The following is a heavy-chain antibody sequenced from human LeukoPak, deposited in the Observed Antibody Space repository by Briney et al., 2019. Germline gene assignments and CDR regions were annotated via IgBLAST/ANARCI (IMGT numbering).Heavy chain of an antibody. J-gene: IGHJ3*02. CDR2: ISGSGDST. D-gene: IGHD2-15*01. V-gene: IGHV3-23*01. CDR1: GFTFTSYA. Sequence: GGSLRLSCAASGFTFTSYALYWVRQAPGKGLEWVSAISGSGDSTYYADSVKGRFTISRDNSRNTLYLQMNSLRAQDTAEYYCACRWIAAKDFDIWGQGTMVTVSS. CDR3: ACRWIAAKDFDI.